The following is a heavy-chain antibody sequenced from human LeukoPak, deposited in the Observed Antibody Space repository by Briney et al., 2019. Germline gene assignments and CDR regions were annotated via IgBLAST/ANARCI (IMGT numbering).Heavy chain of an antibody. CDR1: GFAFSSYA. J-gene: IGHJ4*02. CDR2: ISGSGGTT. Sequence: GGSLRLSRAASGFAFSSYAMSWVRQAPAKGLEWVSAISGSGGTTYYADSVKGRFTIYRDNSKNTLYLQMNSRRAEDTAVYYCAKDRYYYDSDRYSYFDGWGAGTLVSV. D-gene: IGHD3-22*01. CDR3: AKDRYYYDSDRYSYFDG. V-gene: IGHV3-23*01.